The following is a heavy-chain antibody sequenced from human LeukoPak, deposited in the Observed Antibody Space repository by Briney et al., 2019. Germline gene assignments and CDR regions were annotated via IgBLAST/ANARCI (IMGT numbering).Heavy chain of an antibody. CDR3: ARDSGYSGSPDYYYYYMDV. Sequence: GRSLRLSCAASGFTFSSYSMNWVRQAPGKGLEWVSYISSSSSTIYYADSVKGRFTISRDNAKNSLYLQMNSLRAEDTAVYYCARDSGYSGSPDYYYYYMDVWGKGTTVTVSS. D-gene: IGHD1-26*01. V-gene: IGHV3-48*01. CDR1: GFTFSSYS. J-gene: IGHJ6*03. CDR2: ISSSSSTI.